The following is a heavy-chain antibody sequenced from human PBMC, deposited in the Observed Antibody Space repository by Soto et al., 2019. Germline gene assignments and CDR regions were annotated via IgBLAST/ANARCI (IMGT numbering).Heavy chain of an antibody. CDR3: ARMVCSIAAAATVLDY. CDR1: RFSLSTRGIC. J-gene: IGHJ4*02. Sequence: SGPTLVNPTHTLTLTCPFSRFSLSTRGICVSWIRQPPGKALDRLARIDWDDDKYYSTSLKTRLTISKDTSSNRVVLTMTNMDPVDTATYYCARMVCSIAAAATVLDYWGQGTLGTVCS. D-gene: IGHD6-13*01. CDR2: IDWDDDK. V-gene: IGHV2-70*11.